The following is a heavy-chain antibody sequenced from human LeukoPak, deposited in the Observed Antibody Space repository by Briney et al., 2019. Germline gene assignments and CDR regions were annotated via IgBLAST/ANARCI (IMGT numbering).Heavy chain of an antibody. V-gene: IGHV3-48*03. Sequence: PGGSLRLSCAASGFTFSSYEMNWVRQAPGKGPEWVSYISSSGSTIYYADSVKGRFTISRDNAKNSLYLQMNSLRAEDTAVYYCARVATRGGYFDYWGQGTLVTVSS. CDR1: GFTFSSYE. J-gene: IGHJ4*02. CDR2: ISSSGSTI. D-gene: IGHD5-24*01. CDR3: ARVATRGGYFDY.